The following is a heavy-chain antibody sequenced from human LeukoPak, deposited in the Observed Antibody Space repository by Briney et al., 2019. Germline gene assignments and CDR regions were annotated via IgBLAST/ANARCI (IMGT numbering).Heavy chain of an antibody. CDR1: GYTFTTSG. Sequence: ASVKVSCKASGYTFTTSGIHWVRQAPGQGLEWMGWINTNTGNPTFAQALPGRFVFSLDTSVSTAYLQISSLKAEDTAVYYCARGHMINYYYMDVWGQGTTVTVS. CDR2: INTNTGNP. CDR3: ARGHMINYYYMDV. J-gene: IGHJ6*03. V-gene: IGHV7-4-1*02. D-gene: IGHD3-16*01.